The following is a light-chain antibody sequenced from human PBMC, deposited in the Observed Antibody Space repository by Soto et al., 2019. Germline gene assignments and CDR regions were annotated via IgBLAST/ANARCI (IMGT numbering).Light chain of an antibody. Sequence: EIVLTQSPGTLSLSPGERATLSFSSSQSVSSSYLAWYQQKPGQAPRLLIYGASNRATGIPDRFSGSGSGTDFTLTISSLEPEDFAVYYCQQRTNWPLTFGGGTKVDIK. CDR1: QSVSSSY. CDR2: GAS. J-gene: IGKJ4*01. V-gene: IGKV3D-20*02. CDR3: QQRTNWPLT.